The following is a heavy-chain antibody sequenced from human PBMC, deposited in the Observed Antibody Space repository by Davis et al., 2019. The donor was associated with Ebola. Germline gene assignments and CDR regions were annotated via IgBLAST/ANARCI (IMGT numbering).Heavy chain of an antibody. CDR3: ARGETLWGSLVYYYYGMDV. D-gene: IGHD7-27*01. CDR2: IIPIFGTA. V-gene: IGHV1-69*13. CDR1: GGTFSSYA. J-gene: IGHJ6*02. Sequence: SVKVSCKASGGTFSSYAISWVRQAPGQGLAWMGGIIPIFGTANYAQKFQGRVTITADESTSTAYMELSSLRSEDTAVYYCARGETLWGSLVYYYYGMDVWGQGTTVTVSS.